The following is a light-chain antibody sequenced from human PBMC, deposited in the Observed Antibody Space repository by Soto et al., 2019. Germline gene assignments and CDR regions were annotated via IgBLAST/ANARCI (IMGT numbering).Light chain of an antibody. J-gene: IGLJ1*01. V-gene: IGLV1-44*01. CDR1: SSNIGSNS. CDR3: AAWDDGLNGFV. Sequence: QSVLTQPPSASGTPGQRVSISCSGSSSNIGSNSVQWHQQLPGTAPNLLIYADNQRPSGVPDRFSGSNPGISASLAITGLQSWDEADYYCAAWDDGLNGFVVGTRTKLTAL. CDR2: ADN.